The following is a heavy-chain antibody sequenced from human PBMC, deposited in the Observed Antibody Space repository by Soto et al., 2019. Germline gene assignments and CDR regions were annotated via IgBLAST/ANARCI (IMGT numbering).Heavy chain of an antibody. CDR2: ISYGGST. J-gene: IGHJ4*02. Sequence: QVKLQESGPGLVKPSQTLSLTCTVSGGSINSGGYCWCWIRQPPGKGRDWIGCISYGGSTSYNPSIGSLLSLSVDTPKNFCSNKLSSVAAAETAVDYCSRDIVDWGQGALITVSS. CDR1: GGSINSGGYC. D-gene: IGHD1-26*01. CDR3: SRDIVD. V-gene: IGHV4-31*01.